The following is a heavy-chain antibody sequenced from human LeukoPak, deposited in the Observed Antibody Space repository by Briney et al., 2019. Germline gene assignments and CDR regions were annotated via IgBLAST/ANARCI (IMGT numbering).Heavy chain of an antibody. V-gene: IGHV4-39*01. Sequence: SETLSLTCTISGGSINNYYWSWIRQPPGKGLEWIGSIYSSGSTYYNQSLMSRVTISVDTSKNQFSLKLSSVTAADTAVYYCARQSDYYDSSGRYRAEYFHHWGQGTLVTVSS. CDR1: GGSINNYY. J-gene: IGHJ1*01. D-gene: IGHD3-22*01. CDR3: ARQSDYYDSSGRYRAEYFHH. CDR2: IYSSGST.